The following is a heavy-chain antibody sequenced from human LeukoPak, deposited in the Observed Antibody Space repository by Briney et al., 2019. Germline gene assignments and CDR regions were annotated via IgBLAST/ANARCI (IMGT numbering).Heavy chain of an antibody. Sequence: SETLSLTCTVSGGSISPYYWSWIRQPPGTGLEWVGNIFYSGGTNYNPSLQSRVSISVDTSKNQFSLNLSSVTAADTAVYYCARSSYYYDSSGASPVFDYWGQGTLVTVSS. CDR3: ARSSYYYDSSGASPVFDY. CDR1: GGSISPYY. D-gene: IGHD3-22*01. CDR2: IFYSGGT. V-gene: IGHV4-59*08. J-gene: IGHJ4*02.